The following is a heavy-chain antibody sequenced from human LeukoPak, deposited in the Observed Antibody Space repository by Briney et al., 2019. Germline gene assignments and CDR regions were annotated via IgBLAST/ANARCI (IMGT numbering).Heavy chain of an antibody. Sequence: PGGSLSLSCAASGFTFSSYAMSWVRQAPGKGLEWVSAISGSGGSTYYADSVKGRFTISRDNSKNTLYLQMNSLRAEDTAVYYCAKGYCSSTSCYDDGDYYYYMDAWGKGTTVTVSS. D-gene: IGHD2-2*01. CDR2: ISGSGGST. CDR1: GFTFSSYA. CDR3: AKGYCSSTSCYDDGDYYYYMDA. J-gene: IGHJ6*03. V-gene: IGHV3-23*01.